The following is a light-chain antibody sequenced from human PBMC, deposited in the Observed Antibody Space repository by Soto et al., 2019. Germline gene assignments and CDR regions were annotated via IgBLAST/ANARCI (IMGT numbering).Light chain of an antibody. Sequence: QSALTQPASVSGSPGQSITISCTGPSSDIDNYNFVSWYQQYPGKAPKLMIYDVTNRPSGVSHRFSGSKSGNTASLTISGLQAEDEAHYYCSSYTSSSTSFGGGTQLTVL. V-gene: IGLV2-14*01. CDR1: SSDIDNYNF. CDR3: SSYTSSSTS. CDR2: DVT. J-gene: IGLJ2*01.